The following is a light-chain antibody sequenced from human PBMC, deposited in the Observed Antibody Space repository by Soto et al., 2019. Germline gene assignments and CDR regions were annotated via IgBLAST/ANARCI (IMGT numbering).Light chain of an antibody. CDR1: SSDVGGYNY. Sequence: HSALTQPPSXSGSPGQSVTISCAGTSSDVGGYNYVSWYQQYPGKVPKLMIYEVSERPSGVPDRFSGSKSGNTAFLTVSGLQAEDEADYYCLSYADTAYVFGTGTKVTVL. CDR2: EVS. CDR3: LSYADTAYV. J-gene: IGLJ1*01. V-gene: IGLV2-8*01.